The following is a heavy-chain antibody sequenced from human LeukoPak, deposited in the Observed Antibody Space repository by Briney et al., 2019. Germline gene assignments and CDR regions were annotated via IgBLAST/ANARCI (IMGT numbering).Heavy chain of an antibody. CDR3: ARGPRGLWFRELIFYCYMDV. CDR2: ISSSSSYI. Sequence: GGSLGLSCAASGFTFSSYSMNWVRQAPGKGLEWVSSISSSSSYIYYADSVKGRFTISRDNAKNSLYLQMNSLRAEDTAVYYCARGPRGLWFRELIFYCYMDVWGKGTTVTVSS. V-gene: IGHV3-21*01. D-gene: IGHD3-10*01. CDR1: GFTFSSYS. J-gene: IGHJ6*03.